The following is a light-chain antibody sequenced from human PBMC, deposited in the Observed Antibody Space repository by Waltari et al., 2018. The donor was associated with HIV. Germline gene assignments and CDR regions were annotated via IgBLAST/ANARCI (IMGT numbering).Light chain of an antibody. CDR1: SRDVNYYNS. CDR3: SSYTSSSWV. V-gene: IGLV2-14*03. J-gene: IGLJ3*02. CDR2: DVT. Sequence: HSALTQPASVSGSPGQSITIPCTGFSRDVNYYNSDGWYQQHPGKAPKLMIYDVTHRPSGVSNRFSGSKSGNTASLTISGLQAEDEADYYCSSYTSSSWVFGGGTKLTVL.